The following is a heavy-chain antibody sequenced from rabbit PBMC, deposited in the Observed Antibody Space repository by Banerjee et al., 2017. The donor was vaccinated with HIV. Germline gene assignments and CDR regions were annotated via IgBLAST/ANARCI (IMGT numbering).Heavy chain of an antibody. CDR3: ARSPDARSSYYFYINL. CDR1: GFDFSSYG. CDR2: IFAGDGIT. V-gene: IGHV1S47*01. Sequence: QEQLEESGGGLVTPGGNLTLTCTASGFDFSSYGVNWVRQAPGKGLEWIGDIFAGDGITYYASWVNGRFTISRDNAQNTVDLQMTSLTAADTATYFCARSPDARSSYYFYINLWGPGTLVTVS. D-gene: IGHD8-1*01. J-gene: IGHJ4*01.